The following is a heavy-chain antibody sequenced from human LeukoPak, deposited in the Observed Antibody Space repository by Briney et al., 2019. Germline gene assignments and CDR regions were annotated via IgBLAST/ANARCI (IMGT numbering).Heavy chain of an antibody. CDR1: GFTFSSYW. V-gene: IGHV3-74*01. J-gene: IGHJ2*01. Sequence: GGSLRLSCAASGFTFSSYWMHWVRQAPGKGLVWVSRINTDGSSTSYADSVKGRFTISRDNAKNTLYLQMNSLRAEDTALYHCARGYSSSWFWYFDLWGRGTLVTVSS. D-gene: IGHD6-13*01. CDR3: ARGYSSSWFWYFDL. CDR2: INTDGSST.